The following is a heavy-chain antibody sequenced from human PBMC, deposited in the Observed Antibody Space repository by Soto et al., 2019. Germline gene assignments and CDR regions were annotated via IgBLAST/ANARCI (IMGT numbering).Heavy chain of an antibody. CDR3: ARDRGDLWSGYPNYYYYYMDV. J-gene: IGHJ6*03. V-gene: IGHV4-31*03. CDR2: IYYSGST. Sequence: SETLSLTCTVSGGSISSVGYYWSWIRQHPGKGLEWIGYIYYSGSTYYNPSLKSRVTISVDTSKNQFSLKLSSVTAADTAVYYCARDRGDLWSGYPNYYYYYMDVWGKGTTVTVSS. CDR1: GGSISSVGYY. D-gene: IGHD3-3*01.